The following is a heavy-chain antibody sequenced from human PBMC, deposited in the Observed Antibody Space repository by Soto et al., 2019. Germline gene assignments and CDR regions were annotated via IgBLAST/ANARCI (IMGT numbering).Heavy chain of an antibody. CDR3: ARLGGYCTTPSCRSNFDY. V-gene: IGHV3-23*01. CDR1: GFTFSSYA. CDR2: ISGSAGSA. Sequence: EVQLLESGGGLVQPGGSLRLSCAASGFTFSSYAVTWVRQAPGKGLEWVSGISGSAGSAYYADSVKGRFTISRDNXKXTLXLQMISLRAEDMAVYYCARLGGYCTTPSCRSNFDYWGQGTLVTVSS. J-gene: IGHJ4*02. D-gene: IGHD2-2*01.